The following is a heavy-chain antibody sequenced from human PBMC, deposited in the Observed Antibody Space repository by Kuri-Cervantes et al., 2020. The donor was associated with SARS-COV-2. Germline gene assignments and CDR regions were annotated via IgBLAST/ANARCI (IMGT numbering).Heavy chain of an antibody. CDR2: SSGSGGST. J-gene: IGHJ4*02. V-gene: IGHV3-23*01. Sequence: GGSLRLSCPASGFTFSSYAMSWVRQAPGKGLEWVSASSGSGGSTYYADSVEGRFTISRDNSKNTLYLQMNSLRAEDTAVYYCAKDPYGGGVTALLDYWSQGTLVTVSS. CDR1: GFTFSSYA. D-gene: IGHD3-16*01. CDR3: AKDPYGGGVTALLDY.